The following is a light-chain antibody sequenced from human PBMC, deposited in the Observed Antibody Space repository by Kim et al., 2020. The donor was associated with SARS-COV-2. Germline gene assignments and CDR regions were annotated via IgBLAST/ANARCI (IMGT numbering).Light chain of an antibody. CDR3: QQGNSTPLT. Sequence: SVGDRVTITCRASQTISSYLSWYQQKPGKAPRLVIFNTSSLQSGVPSRFSGRRSGAEFTLTITNLQPEDFATYYCQQGNSTPLTFGGGTKVDIK. V-gene: IGKV1-39*01. J-gene: IGKJ4*01. CDR2: NTS. CDR1: QTISSY.